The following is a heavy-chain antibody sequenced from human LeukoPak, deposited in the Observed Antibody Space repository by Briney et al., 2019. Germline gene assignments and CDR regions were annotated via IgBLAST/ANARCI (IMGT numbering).Heavy chain of an antibody. Sequence: SETLSLTCTVSGGSISSSSYYWGWIRQPPGKGLEWIGSIYYSGSTYYNPSLKSRVTISVDTSKNQFSLKLSSVTAADTAVYYCARALEGPRFQFDYWGQGTLVTVSS. CDR2: IYYSGST. V-gene: IGHV4-39*07. CDR3: ARALEGPRFQFDY. J-gene: IGHJ4*02. D-gene: IGHD3-3*01. CDR1: GGSISSSSYY.